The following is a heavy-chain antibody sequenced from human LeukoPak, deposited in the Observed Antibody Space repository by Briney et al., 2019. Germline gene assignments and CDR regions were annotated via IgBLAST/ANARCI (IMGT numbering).Heavy chain of an antibody. V-gene: IGHV5-51*01. J-gene: IGHJ4*02. CDR3: ARHSDVIGAI. CDR2: IYPRDSDT. CDR1: GYTFTHQW. Sequence: PGESLKISCKASGYTFTHQWSAWVGRLSGSGLEWMGVIYPRDSDTIYSPSFQGHVTISADTSINTAYLEWSSLEASDTAIYYCARHSDVIGAIWGQGTLVTVSS. D-gene: IGHD3-10*01.